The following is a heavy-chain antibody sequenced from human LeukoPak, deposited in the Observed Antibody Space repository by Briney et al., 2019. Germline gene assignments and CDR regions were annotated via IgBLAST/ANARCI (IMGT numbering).Heavy chain of an antibody. CDR3: ARDRYDFWSGYYGFDY. V-gene: IGHV4-31*03. J-gene: IGHJ4*02. D-gene: IGHD3-3*01. Sequence: PSETLSLTCTVSGGSISSGGYYWSWIRQHPGTGLEWIGYIYYSGSTYYNPSLKSRVTISVDTSKNQFSLKLSSVTAADTAVYYCARDRYDFWSGYYGFDYWGQGTLVTVSS. CDR2: IYYSGST. CDR1: GGSISSGGYY.